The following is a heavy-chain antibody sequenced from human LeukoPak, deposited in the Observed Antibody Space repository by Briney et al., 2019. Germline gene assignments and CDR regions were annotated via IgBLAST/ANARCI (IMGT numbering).Heavy chain of an antibody. J-gene: IGHJ5*02. CDR3: ATVGAVAHYPFWFDP. CDR2: FDPEDGET. D-gene: IGHD6-19*01. V-gene: IGHV1-24*01. Sequence: ASVKVSCKVSGYTLTELSMHWVRQAPGKGLEWMGGFDPEDGETIYAQKFQGRVTMTEDTSTDTAYMELSSLRSGDTAVYYCATVGAVAHYPFWFDPWGQGTLVTVSS. CDR1: GYTLTELS.